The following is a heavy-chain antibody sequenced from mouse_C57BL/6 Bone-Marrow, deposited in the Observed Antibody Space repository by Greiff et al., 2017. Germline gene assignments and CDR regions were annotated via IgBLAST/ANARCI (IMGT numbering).Heavy chain of an antibody. CDR3: TKEAD. CDR1: GYTFTDYE. J-gene: IGHJ3*01. CDR2: IDPETGGT. Sequence: QVQLQQSGAELVRPGASVTLSCKASGYTFTDYEMHWVKQTPVHGLEWIGAIDPETGGTAYNQKFKGKAILTADKSSSTAYMALRNLTSEDSAVYYCTKEADWGQGTLVTVSA. V-gene: IGHV1-15*01.